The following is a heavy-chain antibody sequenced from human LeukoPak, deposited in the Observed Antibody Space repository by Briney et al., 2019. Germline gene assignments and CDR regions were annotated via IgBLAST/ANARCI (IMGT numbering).Heavy chain of an antibody. V-gene: IGHV4-39*01. CDR3: ARHTIRGYDVSTFDY. J-gene: IGHJ4*02. CDR2: IYYSGST. Sequence: SETLSLTCTVSGGSISSSSHYWGWIRRPPGKGLECIGSIYYSGSTYYNPSLKSRVTISVDTSKNQFSLKLSSVTAADTAVYYCARHTIRGYDVSTFDYWGQGTLVTVSS. D-gene: IGHD5-12*01. CDR1: GGSISSSSHY.